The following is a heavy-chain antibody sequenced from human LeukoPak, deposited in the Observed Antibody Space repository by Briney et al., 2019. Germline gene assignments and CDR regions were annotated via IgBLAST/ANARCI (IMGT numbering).Heavy chain of an antibody. CDR2: IIPIFGTA. V-gene: IGHV1-69*13. Sequence: GASVKVSCKASGGTFSSYAISWVRQAPGQGLEWMGGIIPIFGTANYAQKFQGRVTITADESTSTAYMELSSLRSEDTAGYYCARSPYSGYDFDYWGQGTLVTVSS. J-gene: IGHJ4*02. D-gene: IGHD5-12*01. CDR1: GGTFSSYA. CDR3: ARSPYSGYDFDY.